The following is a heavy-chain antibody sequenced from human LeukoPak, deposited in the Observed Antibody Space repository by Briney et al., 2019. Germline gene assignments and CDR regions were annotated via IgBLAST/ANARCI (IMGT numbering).Heavy chain of an antibody. CDR1: GFTLGRYW. J-gene: IGHJ4*02. Sequence: GGSLSLSWAALGFTLGRYWMHWFRQAPGTGLVWVARSNSDGKITDYADSVRGRFTTSRDNTKNTVYLQMSSLRAEDTGVYYCARDHHDFWSGYPNYWGQGTLVIVSS. CDR2: SNSDGKIT. CDR3: ARDHHDFWSGYPNY. V-gene: IGHV3-74*01. D-gene: IGHD3-3*01.